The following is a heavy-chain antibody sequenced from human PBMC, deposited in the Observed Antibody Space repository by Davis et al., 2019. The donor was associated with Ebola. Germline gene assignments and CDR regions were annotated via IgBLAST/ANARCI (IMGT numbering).Heavy chain of an antibody. Sequence: SVKVSCKASGYTFTSYAISWVRQAPGQGLEWMGRIIPILGIANYAQKFQGRVTITRDTSASTAYMELSSLRSEDTAVYYCARDGVITMVQGVFDYWGQGTLVTVSS. CDR3: ARDGVITMVQGVFDY. CDR1: GYTFTSYA. D-gene: IGHD3-10*01. CDR2: IIPILGIA. J-gene: IGHJ4*02. V-gene: IGHV1-69*04.